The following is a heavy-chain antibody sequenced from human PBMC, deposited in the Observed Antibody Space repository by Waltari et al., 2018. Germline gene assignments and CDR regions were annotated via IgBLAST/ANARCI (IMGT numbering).Heavy chain of an antibody. CDR3: ARRREYSGTYYAFDV. D-gene: IGHD3-10*01. Sequence: EMQLVVSGGGLVQPGGSLRLSCAASGFTFSGDWMHWVRQAPGKGLVLGSRINSVGSTTNYADSVKGRFTISRDNAKNTLYLQMNSLRAEDTAVYFCARRREYSGTYYAFDVWGQGTMVIVSS. CDR2: INSVGSTT. V-gene: IGHV3-74*01. CDR1: GFTFSGDW. J-gene: IGHJ3*01.